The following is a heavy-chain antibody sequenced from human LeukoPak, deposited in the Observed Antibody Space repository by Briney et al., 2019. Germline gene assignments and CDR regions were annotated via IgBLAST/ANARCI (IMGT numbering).Heavy chain of an antibody. Sequence: GVLRLSCAASGFTFSSYAMNWFRQAPGKGLEWLGFIRSKAYGATTEYAASVKGRFTISRDDSKGIAFLQMNSLKTEDTAVYYCTRGAPIAYWGQGTLVTVSS. J-gene: IGHJ4*02. V-gene: IGHV3-49*03. CDR3: TRGAPIAY. CDR1: GFTFSSYA. CDR2: IRSKAYGATT.